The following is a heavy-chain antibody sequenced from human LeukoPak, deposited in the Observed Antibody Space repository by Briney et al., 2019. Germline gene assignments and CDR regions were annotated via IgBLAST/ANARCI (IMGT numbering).Heavy chain of an antibody. CDR3: ARKSLRRTEMATEYFDY. CDR1: GGSISSGGYS. Sequence: NPSQTLSLTCAVSGGSISSGGYSWSWIRQPPGKGLEWIGYIYHSGSTYYNPSLKSRVTISVDTSKNQFSLKLSSVTAADTAVYYCARKSLRRTEMATEYFDYWGQGTLVTVSS. D-gene: IGHD5-12*01. CDR2: IYHSGST. J-gene: IGHJ4*02. V-gene: IGHV4-30-2*01.